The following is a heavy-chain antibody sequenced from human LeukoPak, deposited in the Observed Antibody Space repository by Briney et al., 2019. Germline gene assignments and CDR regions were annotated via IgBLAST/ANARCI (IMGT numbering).Heavy chain of an antibody. CDR1: GFTFSSYA. Sequence: GGSLRLSCAASGFTFSSYATSWVRQAPGKGLEWVSAISGSGGSTYYADSVKGRFTISRDNSKNTLYLQMNSLRAEDTAVYYCAKDYSGSYYYYYYMDVWGKGTTVTVSS. V-gene: IGHV3-23*01. CDR3: AKDYSGSYYYYYYMDV. D-gene: IGHD1-26*01. J-gene: IGHJ6*03. CDR2: ISGSGGST.